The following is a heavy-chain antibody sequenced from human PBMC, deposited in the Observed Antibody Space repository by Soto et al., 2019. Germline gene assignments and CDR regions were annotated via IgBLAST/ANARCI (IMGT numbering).Heavy chain of an antibody. CDR3: ARQGGDYYYYYYMDV. V-gene: IGHV5-10-1*01. D-gene: IGHD4-17*01. CDR1: GYSFTSYW. Sequence: GESLKISCKGSGYSFTSYWISWVRQMPGKGLEWMGRIDPSDSYTNYSPSFQGHVTISADKSISTAYLQWSSLKASDTAMYYSARQGGDYYYYYYMDVWGKGTTVTVSS. CDR2: IDPSDSYT. J-gene: IGHJ6*03.